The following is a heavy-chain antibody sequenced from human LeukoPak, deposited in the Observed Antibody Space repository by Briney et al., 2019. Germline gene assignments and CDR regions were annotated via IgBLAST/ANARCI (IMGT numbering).Heavy chain of an antibody. J-gene: IGHJ4*02. Sequence: GGSLRLSCAASGFTFSSYAMHWVRQAPGKGLEWVAVISYDGSNKYYADSVKGRFTISRDNSKNTLYLQMNSLRAEDTAVYYCAKDKKAGSSPTYFDYWGQGTLVTVSS. CDR3: AKDKKAGSSPTYFDY. V-gene: IGHV3-30-3*01. CDR1: GFTFSSYA. D-gene: IGHD6-6*01. CDR2: ISYDGSNK.